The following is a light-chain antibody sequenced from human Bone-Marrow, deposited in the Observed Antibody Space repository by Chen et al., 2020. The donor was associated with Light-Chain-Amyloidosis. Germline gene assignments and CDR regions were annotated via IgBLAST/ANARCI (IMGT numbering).Light chain of an antibody. Sequence: NFMLTQPHSVSESPVNTVIISSTRSSGSIATNYVQWYQQRPGSSPTTVIYEDDQRPSGVPDRFSGSIDRSSNSASLTISGLKTEDEADYYCQSYQGSSQGVFGGGTKLTVL. CDR2: EDD. V-gene: IGLV6-57*01. CDR3: QSYQGSSQGV. J-gene: IGLJ3*02. CDR1: SGSIATNY.